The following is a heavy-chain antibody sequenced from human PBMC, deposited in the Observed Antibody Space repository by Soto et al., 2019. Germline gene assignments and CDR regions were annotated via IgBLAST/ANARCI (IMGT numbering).Heavy chain of an antibody. CDR3: ARDGSGYYSPFDY. D-gene: IGHD3-22*01. Sequence: GGSLRLSCAASGFTFSSYGMHWVRQAPGKGLEWVAVIWYDGSNKYYADSVKGRFTISRDNSKNTLYLQMNSLRAEDTAVYYCARDGSGYYSPFDYWGQGTLVTVSS. V-gene: IGHV3-33*01. CDR2: IWYDGSNK. CDR1: GFTFSSYG. J-gene: IGHJ4*02.